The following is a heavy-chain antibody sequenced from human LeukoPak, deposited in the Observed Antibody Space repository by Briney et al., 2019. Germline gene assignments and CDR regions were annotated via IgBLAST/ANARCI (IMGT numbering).Heavy chain of an antibody. CDR2: ISAYNGNT. V-gene: IGHV1-18*01. D-gene: IGHD5-18*01. Sequence: ASVTVSCTASGYTFTSYGISWVRPAPGQGLEWMGWISAYNGNTNYAQKLQGRVTMTTDTSTSTAYMELRSLRSDDTAVYYCARGYSYENWFDPWGQGTLVTVSS. CDR1: GYTFTSYG. J-gene: IGHJ5*02. CDR3: ARGYSYENWFDP.